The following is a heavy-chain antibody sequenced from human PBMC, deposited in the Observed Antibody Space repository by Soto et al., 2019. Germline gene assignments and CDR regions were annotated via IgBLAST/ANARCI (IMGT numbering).Heavy chain of an antibody. CDR2: INHSGST. V-gene: IGHV4-34*01. Sequence: SETLSLTCAVYGGSFSCYYWIWTRQPPGKGLEWIGEINHSGSTNYNPSLKSRVTISVDTSKNQFSLKLSSVTAADTAVYYCARGHRDAAALRRGRWFDPWGQGTRVTVSS. CDR1: GGSFSCYY. J-gene: IGHJ5*02. CDR3: ARGHRDAAALRRGRWFDP. D-gene: IGHD6-25*01.